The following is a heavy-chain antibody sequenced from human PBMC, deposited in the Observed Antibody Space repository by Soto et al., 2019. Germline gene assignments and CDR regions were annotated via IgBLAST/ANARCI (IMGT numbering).Heavy chain of an antibody. V-gene: IGHV4-59*01. CDR1: DGSISNFY. J-gene: IGHJ4*02. CDR2: ISSSGNT. Sequence: QVHLRESGPGLVKPSETLSLSCTVSDGSISNFYWSWIRQPPGKGLEWIGYISSSGNTNYNPSLKSRVSISVDTSKNQFSLNLTSVTAADTAVYYCAAGGSWARLDNWGQGTLVTVSS. D-gene: IGHD6-13*01. CDR3: AAGGSWARLDN.